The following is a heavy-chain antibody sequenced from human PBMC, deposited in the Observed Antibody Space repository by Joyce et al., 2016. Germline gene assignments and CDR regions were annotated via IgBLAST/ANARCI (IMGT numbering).Heavy chain of an antibody. D-gene: IGHD1-1*01. V-gene: IGHV3-33*01. CDR1: GLSLRGYG. CDR3: ARGTTEYYYGMDV. J-gene: IGHJ6*02. Sequence: QVHLAESGGGVVQPGRSLRLSCKGSGLSLRGYGMHWVRQAPGKGLEWVAVIWDEGSSKHYGDSVKVRFTISRDTFKNTVYLQMDSLRVEDTARYYCARGTTEYYYGMDVWGQGTTVTVS. CDR2: IWDEGSSK.